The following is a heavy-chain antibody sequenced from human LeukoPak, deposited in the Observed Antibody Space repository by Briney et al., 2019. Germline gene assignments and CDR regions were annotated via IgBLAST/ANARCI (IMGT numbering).Heavy chain of an antibody. V-gene: IGHV3-23*01. D-gene: IGHD3-10*02. Sequence: SGGSLRLSCAASGFTFSSYAMSWVRQAPGKGLEWVSTISNSDYSTYYADSVKGRFTISRDNAKNSLYLQMNSLRAEDTAVYYCAELGITMIGGVWGKGTTVTISS. CDR3: AELGITMIGGV. CDR2: ISNSDYST. CDR1: GFTFSSYA. J-gene: IGHJ6*04.